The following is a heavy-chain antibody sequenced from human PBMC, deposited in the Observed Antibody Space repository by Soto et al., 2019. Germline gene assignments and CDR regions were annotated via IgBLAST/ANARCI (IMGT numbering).Heavy chain of an antibody. J-gene: IGHJ4*02. CDR1: GYSFTSYW. V-gene: IGHV5-10-1*01. Sequence: HGESLKISCKGSGYSFTSYWISWVRQMPGKGLEWMGRIDPSDSYTNYSPSFQGHVTISADKSISTAYLQWSSLKASDTAMYYCARLTQSSGWYSGFDYWGQGTLVTVSS. CDR2: IDPSDSYT. D-gene: IGHD6-19*01. CDR3: ARLTQSSGWYSGFDY.